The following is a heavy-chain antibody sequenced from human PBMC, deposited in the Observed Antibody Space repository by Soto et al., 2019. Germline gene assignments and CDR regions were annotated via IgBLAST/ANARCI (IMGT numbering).Heavy chain of an antibody. CDR2: IYTSGST. Sequence: SETLSLTCTVSGGSISSYYWSWIRQPAGKGLEWIGRIYTSGSTNYNPSLKSRVTMSVDTSKNQFSLKLSSVTAADTAVYYCARAYYDSSGYYYNNFDYWGQGTLVTVSS. D-gene: IGHD3-22*01. CDR1: GGSISSYY. CDR3: ARAYYDSSGYYYNNFDY. V-gene: IGHV4-4*07. J-gene: IGHJ4*02.